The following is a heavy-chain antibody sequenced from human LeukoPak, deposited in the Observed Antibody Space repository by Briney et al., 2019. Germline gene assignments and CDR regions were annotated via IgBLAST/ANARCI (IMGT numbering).Heavy chain of an antibody. CDR2: INAGNGNT. V-gene: IGHV1-3*01. CDR1: GYTFTNYA. J-gene: IGHJ5*02. Sequence: ASVKVSCTASGYTFTNYAMHWVRQAPGQRLEWMGWINAGNGNTKYSQKFQGRVTITRDTSASTAYMELSSLRSEDTAVYYCARGLTPLSNWFDPWGQGTLVTVSS. CDR3: ARGLTPLSNWFDP.